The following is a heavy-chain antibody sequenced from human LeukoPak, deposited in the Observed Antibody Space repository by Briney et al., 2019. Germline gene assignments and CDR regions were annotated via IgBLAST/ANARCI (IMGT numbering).Heavy chain of an antibody. CDR2: IYYTGST. J-gene: IGHJ4*02. V-gene: IGHV4-59*01. CDR3: AKGXGXPSPSPXXX. CDR1: RDSISGYY. Sequence: SETLSLTCTVSRDSISGYYWSWVRQPPGKGLEWIGYIYYTGSTNYNPSLKSRVTISVDTSKNQFSLTLTSVTAADTAIYYCAKGXGXPSPSPXXXWGQGXLXTVSS.